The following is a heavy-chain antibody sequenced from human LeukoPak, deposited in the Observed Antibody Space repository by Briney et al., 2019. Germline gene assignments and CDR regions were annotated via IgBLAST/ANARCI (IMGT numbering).Heavy chain of an antibody. CDR1: GFTFRNYG. J-gene: IGHJ4*02. CDR3: AKDGGWSVGLY. Sequence: QAGGSLRLSCIASGFTFRNYGMSWVRQAPGKGLEWVSGLSDAGVRIFYSDSVKGRFTISRDNSKNTLYLQMDSLRAEDTAVYYCAKDGGWSVGLYWGQGTLVTVSS. CDR2: LSDAGVRI. D-gene: IGHD6-19*01. V-gene: IGHV3-23*01.